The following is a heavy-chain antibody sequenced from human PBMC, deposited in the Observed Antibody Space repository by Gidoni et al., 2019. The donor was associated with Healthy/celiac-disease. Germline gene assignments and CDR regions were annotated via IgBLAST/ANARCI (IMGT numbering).Heavy chain of an antibody. CDR2: MSGSGGST. J-gene: IGHJ4*02. V-gene: IGHV3-23*01. CDR1: GFTFSSYA. D-gene: IGHD6-19*01. CDR3: ANNPRYSSGWTLGY. Sequence: EVQLLESGGGLVQHGGSLRLSCAASGFTFSSYALGWVRQGPGKGLEWFSAMSGSGGSTYDADSVKGRFTISRDNSKNTLYLQINSLRAEDTAVYYCANNPRYSSGWTLGYWGQGTLVTVSS.